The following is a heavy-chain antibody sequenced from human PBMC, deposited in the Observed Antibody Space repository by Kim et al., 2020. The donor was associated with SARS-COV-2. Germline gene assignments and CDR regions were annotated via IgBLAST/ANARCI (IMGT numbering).Heavy chain of an antibody. CDR2: IYSGGST. J-gene: IGHJ4*02. CDR3: ARDPGYCSGVSCYSGVYFDY. D-gene: IGHD2-15*01. V-gene: IGHV3-53*01. Sequence: GGSLRLSCAASGFTVSSNSMSWVRQAPGKGLEWVSVIYSGGSTYYADSVKGRSTTSRDNSKNTLYLQMNSLRAEDTAVYYCARDPGYCSGVSCYSGVYFDYWGQGTLVTVSS. CDR1: GFTVSSNS.